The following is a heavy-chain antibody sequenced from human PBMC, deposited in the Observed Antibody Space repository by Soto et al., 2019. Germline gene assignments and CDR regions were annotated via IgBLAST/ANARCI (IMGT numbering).Heavy chain of an antibody. CDR2: IHSGGDT. V-gene: IGHV3-66*01. Sequence: QHGGSLRLSCAASGFAFSSNYMTWVRQAPGKRLEWVSVIHSGGDTHYADSVRGRFTISRDNSKNTLYLQMNSLRAEDTAVYYCARSRTGTTYGGMDVWGQGTTVTVSS. J-gene: IGHJ6*02. CDR1: GFAFSSNY. CDR3: ARSRTGTTYGGMDV. D-gene: IGHD1-7*01.